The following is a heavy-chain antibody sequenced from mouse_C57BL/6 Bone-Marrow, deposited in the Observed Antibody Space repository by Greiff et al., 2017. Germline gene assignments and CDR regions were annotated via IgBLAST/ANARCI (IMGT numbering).Heavy chain of an antibody. CDR1: GYTFTDHT. CDR3: ARSGFITTVVPFFDY. Sequence: VQLQQSDAELVKPGASVKISCKVSGYTFTDHTIHWMKQRPEQGLEWIGFIYPRDGSTKYNEKFKGKATLTADKSSSTAYMQRNSLTSEDSAVYFCARSGFITTVVPFFDYWGQGTTLTVSS. CDR2: IYPRDGST. D-gene: IGHD1-1*01. J-gene: IGHJ2*01. V-gene: IGHV1-78*01.